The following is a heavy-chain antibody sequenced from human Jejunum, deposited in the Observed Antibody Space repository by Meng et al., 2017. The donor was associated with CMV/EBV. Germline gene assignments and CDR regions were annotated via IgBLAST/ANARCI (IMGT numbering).Heavy chain of an antibody. CDR2: IYYNGAT. D-gene: IGHD3-3*01. J-gene: IGHJ4*02. CDR1: VSSGKYY. Sequence: VSSGKYYWSWIRQPPGKGLEFIGYIYYNGATNYNSSLESRVTISVDTSKNQFSLNLRSVTVADTAVYFCARDTGMQFVEWDSFGYWGQGIQVTVSS. V-gene: IGHV4-61*01. CDR3: ARDTGMQFVEWDSFGY.